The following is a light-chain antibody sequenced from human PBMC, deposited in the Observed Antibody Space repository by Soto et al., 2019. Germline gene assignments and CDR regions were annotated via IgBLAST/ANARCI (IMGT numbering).Light chain of an antibody. CDR3: SSYTSSSSYV. V-gene: IGLV1-40*01. CDR2: ANG. J-gene: IGLJ1*01. Sequence: QSVLTQPPSVSGAPGQRVTISCTGSSSNIGAGYDVHWYQQLPGTAPKLLIYANGNRPSGVPDRFSGSKSGTSASLAITGLQAEDEADYYCSSYTSSSSYVFGTGTKVTVL. CDR1: SSNIGAGYD.